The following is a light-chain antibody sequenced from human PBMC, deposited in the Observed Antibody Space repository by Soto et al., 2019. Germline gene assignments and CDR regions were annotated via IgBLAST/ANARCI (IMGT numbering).Light chain of an antibody. J-gene: IGKJ1*01. V-gene: IGKV3-15*01. CDR1: QSVSSSY. CDR3: QQYNNWRGT. Sequence: DIVCTKSPGNLSLSPGESSALSCMASQSVSSSYLAWYQQNPGQAPRLLIYGASTRATGIPARFSGSGSGTDFTLNISSLQSEDLAVYDCQQYNNWRGTVGQVTKGAI. CDR2: GAS.